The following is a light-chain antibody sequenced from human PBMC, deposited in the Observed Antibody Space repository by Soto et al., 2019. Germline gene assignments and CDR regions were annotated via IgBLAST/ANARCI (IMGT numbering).Light chain of an antibody. CDR3: CSYAGSSFYV. J-gene: IGLJ1*01. CDR1: SRDVGNYNL. Sequence: QSVLTQPASVSGSPGQSITISCTGTSRDVGNYNLVSWYQQHPGKAPKLMIYEGTKRPSGVSNRFSGSKSGNTASLTIAGLQAEDEADYYCCSYAGSSFYVFGTGTKVT. CDR2: EGT. V-gene: IGLV2-23*01.